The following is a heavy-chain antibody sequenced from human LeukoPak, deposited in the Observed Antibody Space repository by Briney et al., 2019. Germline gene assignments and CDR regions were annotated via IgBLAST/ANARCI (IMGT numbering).Heavy chain of an antibody. D-gene: IGHD6-6*01. Sequence: GGSLRLSCAASGFTFSSYGMHWVRQAPGKGLEWVAVIWYYGSNKYYADSVKGRFTISRDNSKNTLYLQMNSLRAEDTAVYYCAKLPDIAADDVAFDYWAQGTLVSVS. CDR3: AKLPDIAADDVAFDY. CDR2: IWYYGSNK. CDR1: GFTFSSYG. J-gene: IGHJ4*02. V-gene: IGHV3-33*06.